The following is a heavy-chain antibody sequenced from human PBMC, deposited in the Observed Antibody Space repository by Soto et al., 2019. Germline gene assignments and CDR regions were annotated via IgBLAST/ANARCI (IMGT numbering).Heavy chain of an antibody. V-gene: IGHV3-23*01. D-gene: IGHD1-26*01. CDR2: ISGSGGST. J-gene: IGHJ4*02. Sequence: EVQLLESGGGLVQPGGFLRLSCAASGFTFSSYAMRWVRQAPVKGLEWVSAISGSGGSTYYADSVKGRFTISRDNSKNTLNLQMNSLRAEDTAVYYCARRGSGSYYDYWGQGTLVTVSS. CDR1: GFTFSSYA. CDR3: ARRGSGSYYDY.